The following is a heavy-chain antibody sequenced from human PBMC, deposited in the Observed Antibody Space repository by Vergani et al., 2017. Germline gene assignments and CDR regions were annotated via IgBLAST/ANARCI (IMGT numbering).Heavy chain of an antibody. CDR1: RFTFSNYA. Sequence: QVQLVESGGGAVQPGRSLRLSCAASRFTFSNYAMHWVRQAPGKGLEWVAVTSYDGINKYYVDSVKGRFTIARDNSQNTLFLQMTSLRAEDTAVDYCARAHLEIVVPAAMGTYFDLWGRGTLVTVSS. CDR3: ARAHLEIVVPAAMGTYFDL. D-gene: IGHD2-2*01. J-gene: IGHJ2*01. V-gene: IGHV3-30*04. CDR2: TSYDGINK.